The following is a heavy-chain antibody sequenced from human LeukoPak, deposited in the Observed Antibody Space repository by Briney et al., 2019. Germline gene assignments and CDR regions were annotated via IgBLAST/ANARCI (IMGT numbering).Heavy chain of an antibody. V-gene: IGHV3-33*01. Sequence: PGRSLRLSCAASGFTFSGYGMHWVRQAPGKGLEWVAVIWYDGSNEYCADSVKGRFTISRDNSKNTLYLQMNSLRAEDTAVYYCARDHEWGRAYFDYWGQGTLVTVSS. J-gene: IGHJ4*02. CDR3: ARDHEWGRAYFDY. D-gene: IGHD1-26*01. CDR2: IWYDGSNE. CDR1: GFTFSGYG.